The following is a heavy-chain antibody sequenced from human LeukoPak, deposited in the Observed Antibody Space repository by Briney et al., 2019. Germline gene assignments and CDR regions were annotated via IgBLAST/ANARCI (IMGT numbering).Heavy chain of an antibody. D-gene: IGHD3-22*01. J-gene: IGHJ4*02. Sequence: GRSLRLSCAASGFTFSSYAMHWVRQAPGKGLEWVAVISYDGSNKYYADSVKGRFTISRDNSKNTLYLQMNSLRAEDTAVYCCAREDYYDSSGYLDYWGQGTLVTVSS. V-gene: IGHV3-30-3*01. CDR1: GFTFSSYA. CDR3: AREDYYDSSGYLDY. CDR2: ISYDGSNK.